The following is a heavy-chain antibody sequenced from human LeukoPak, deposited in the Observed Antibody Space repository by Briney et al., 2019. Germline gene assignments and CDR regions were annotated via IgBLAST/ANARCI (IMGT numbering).Heavy chain of an antibody. J-gene: IGHJ4*02. CDR1: GGSMSSYY. CDR2: IYYSGST. V-gene: IGHV4-59*08. Sequence: SETLSLTCTVSGGSMSSYYWSWIRQPPGKGLEWIGYIYYSGSTNSNSSLKSRVTISVDTSTSQFSLNLTSVAAADTAVYYCARHYGTNGYFSSFFDYWGRGTPVTVSS. D-gene: IGHD2-8*01. CDR3: ARHYGTNGYFSSFFDY.